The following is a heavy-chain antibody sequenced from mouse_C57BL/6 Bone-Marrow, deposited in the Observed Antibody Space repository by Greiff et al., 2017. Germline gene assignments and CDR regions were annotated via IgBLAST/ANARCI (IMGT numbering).Heavy chain of an antibody. CDR3: ARGLYYYGSSYFAY. CDR1: GFTFSSYA. V-gene: IGHV5-4*01. D-gene: IGHD1-1*01. J-gene: IGHJ3*01. Sequence: EVQRVESGGGLVKPGGSLKLSCAASGFTFSSYAMSWVRQTPEKRLEWVATISDGGSYTYYPDNVKGRFTISRDNAKNNLYLQMSQLKSEDTAMYYCARGLYYYGSSYFAYWGQGTLVTVSA. CDR2: ISDGGSYT.